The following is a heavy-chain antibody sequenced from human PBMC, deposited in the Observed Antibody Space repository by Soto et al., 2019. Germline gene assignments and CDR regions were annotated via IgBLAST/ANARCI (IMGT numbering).Heavy chain of an antibody. V-gene: IGHV3-48*01. CDR3: ARDCKRITIFGVATRAFDI. D-gene: IGHD3-3*01. Sequence: EVQLVESGGGLVQPGGSLRLSCAASGFTFSSYSMNWVRQAPGKGLEWVSYTSSSSSTIYYADSVKGRFTISRDNAKNSLYLQMNSLRAEDTAVYYCARDCKRITIFGVATRAFDIWGQGTMVTVSS. CDR2: TSSSSSTI. J-gene: IGHJ3*02. CDR1: GFTFSSYS.